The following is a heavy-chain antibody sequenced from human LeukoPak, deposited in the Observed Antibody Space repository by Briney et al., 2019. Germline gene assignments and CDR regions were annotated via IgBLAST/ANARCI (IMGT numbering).Heavy chain of an antibody. V-gene: IGHV4-30-4*07. CDR3: ASHSGGYAY. J-gene: IGHJ4*02. CDR1: GGSISSGDYS. D-gene: IGHD5-12*01. CDR2: IYYTDT. Sequence: SETLSLTCAVSGGSISSGDYSWSWIRQPPGKGLEWIGYIYYTDTYYNPSLKSRVTISLDTSKNQFSLKLSSVIAADTAVYYCASHSGGYAYWGQGTLVTVSS.